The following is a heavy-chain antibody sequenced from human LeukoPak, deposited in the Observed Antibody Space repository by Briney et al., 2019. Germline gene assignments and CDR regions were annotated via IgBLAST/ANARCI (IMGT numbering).Heavy chain of an antibody. Sequence: GASVKVSCKASGGTFSSYAISWVRQAPGQGLEWMGGIIPIFGTANYAQKFQGRVTITADESTSTAYMELSSLRSEDTAVYYCARTPYTTFLLFPFDYWGQGTLVTVSS. D-gene: IGHD2-21*01. J-gene: IGHJ4*02. V-gene: IGHV1-69*13. CDR1: GGTFSSYA. CDR2: IIPIFGTA. CDR3: ARTPYTTFLLFPFDY.